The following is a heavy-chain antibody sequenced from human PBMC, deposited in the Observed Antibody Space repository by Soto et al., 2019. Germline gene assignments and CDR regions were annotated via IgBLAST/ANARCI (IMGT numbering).Heavy chain of an antibody. V-gene: IGHV3-33*01. D-gene: IGHD2-8*02. CDR3: VRDWSSNANGGNDN. CDR2: VWYDGSNE. CDR1: GFNVVMYG. Sequence: VKLVESGGGVVQPGRSMRLSCTTSGFNVVMYGFHWVRQAPGKGLEWVASVWYDGSNEKYADSVKARFIISRDNSKNKIYLQMDSLTVEETGVYYWVRDWSSNANGGNDNRGPGTLVIVSP. J-gene: IGHJ4*02.